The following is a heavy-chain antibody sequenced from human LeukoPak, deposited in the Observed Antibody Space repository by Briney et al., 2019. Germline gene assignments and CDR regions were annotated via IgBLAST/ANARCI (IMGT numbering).Heavy chain of an antibody. CDR2: IYYTGST. Sequence: PSETLSLTCTVSGGSISSSSYYWGWIRQPPGKGLEWIGSIYYTGSTNYNPSLKSRVTISLDSSKNQFSLKLSSVTAADTAVYYCAKDNYTSSSQNWYFDLWGRGTLVTVSS. J-gene: IGHJ2*01. V-gene: IGHV4-39*07. D-gene: IGHD6-6*01. CDR1: GGSISSSSYY. CDR3: AKDNYTSSSQNWYFDL.